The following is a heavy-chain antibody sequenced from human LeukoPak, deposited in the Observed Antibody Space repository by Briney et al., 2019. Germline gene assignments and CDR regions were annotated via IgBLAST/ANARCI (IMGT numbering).Heavy chain of an antibody. Sequence: GASVKVSCKASGYTFTSYYMHWVRQAPGQGLEWMGIINPSGGSTSYAQKFQGRVTMTRDMSTSTVYMELSSLRSEDTTVYYCARDHKGIAARQGFDPWGQGTLVTVSS. CDR2: INPSGGST. D-gene: IGHD6-6*01. V-gene: IGHV1-46*01. CDR1: GYTFTSYY. CDR3: ARDHKGIAARQGFDP. J-gene: IGHJ5*02.